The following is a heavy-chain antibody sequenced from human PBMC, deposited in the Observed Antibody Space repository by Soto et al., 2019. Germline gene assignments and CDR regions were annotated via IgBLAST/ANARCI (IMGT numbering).Heavy chain of an antibody. Sequence: SVKVSCKASGGTFSSYAISWVRQAPGQGLEWMGGIIPIFGTANYAQKFQGRVTITADESTSTAYMELSSLRSEDTAVYYCARALNYYDSSGLGYWGQGTLVTVSS. J-gene: IGHJ4*02. CDR3: ARALNYYDSSGLGY. V-gene: IGHV1-69*13. CDR2: IIPIFGTA. D-gene: IGHD3-22*01. CDR1: GGTFSSYA.